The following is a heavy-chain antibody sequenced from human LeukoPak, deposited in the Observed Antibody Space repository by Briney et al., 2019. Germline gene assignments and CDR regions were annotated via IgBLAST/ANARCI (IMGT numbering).Heavy chain of an antibody. CDR2: IVDNGRKI. Sequence: GGSLRLSCAASGFTFSDYYMGWIRQAPGKGLEWLSYIVDNGRKIYYADSVKGRVTISRDNAKYSLYLQINRLRDEDTAIYYCATYRQVLLPFESWGQGTLVTVSS. V-gene: IGHV3-11*01. CDR1: GFTFSDYY. CDR3: ATYRQVLLPFES. J-gene: IGHJ4*02. D-gene: IGHD2-8*02.